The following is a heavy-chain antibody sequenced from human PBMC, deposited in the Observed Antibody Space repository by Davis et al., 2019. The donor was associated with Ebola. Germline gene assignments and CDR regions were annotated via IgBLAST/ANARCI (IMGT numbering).Heavy chain of an antibody. CDR2: IYPGDSDT. V-gene: IGHV5-51*01. Sequence: SCYGSAYSFISYWIGWVRQMPGKGLEWRGIIYPGDSDTRYSPSFQGQVTTSADKSISTAYLQWSSLKASDTAMYYCARQGSTMFNWFDPWGQGTLVTVSS. D-gene: IGHD3-10*02. CDR1: AYSFISYW. CDR3: ARQGSTMFNWFDP. J-gene: IGHJ5*02.